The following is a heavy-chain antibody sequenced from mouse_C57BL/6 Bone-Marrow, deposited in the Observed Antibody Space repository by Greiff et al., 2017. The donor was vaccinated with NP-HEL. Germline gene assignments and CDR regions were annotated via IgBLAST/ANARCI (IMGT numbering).Heavy chain of an antibody. CDR1: GFTFSSYG. CDR2: ISSGGSYT. CDR3: ARHYYSNYFDY. Sequence: EVKLQESGGDLVKPGGSLKLSCAASGFTFSSYGMSWVRQTPDKRLEWVATISSGGSYTYYPDSVKGRFTISRDNAKNTLYLQTSSLKSEDTAMYYCARHYYSNYFDYWGQGTTLTVSS. J-gene: IGHJ2*01. V-gene: IGHV5-6*01. D-gene: IGHD2-5*01.